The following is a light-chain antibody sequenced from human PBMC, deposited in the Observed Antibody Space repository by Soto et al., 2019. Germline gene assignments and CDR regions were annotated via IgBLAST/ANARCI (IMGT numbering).Light chain of an antibody. CDR3: QEYGMSRT. V-gene: IGKV3-20*01. J-gene: IGKJ1*01. CDR2: DAS. Sequence: EIVLTQSPGTLYLSPWERATLSCMASQSSTYLAWYQQKPGQAPMLLIYDASSRATGIPDRSSRSGAETDFNPTISRLEPEDVAVYFCQEYGMSRTFGQGTKVEIK. CDR1: QSSTY.